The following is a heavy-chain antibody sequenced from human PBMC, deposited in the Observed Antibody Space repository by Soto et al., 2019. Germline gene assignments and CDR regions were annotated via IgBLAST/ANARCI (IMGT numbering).Heavy chain of an antibody. J-gene: IGHJ4*02. Sequence: QVHLVQSGAEVKKPGASVKVSCQASGYAFTTYGITWVRQAPGQGLEWMGWISAHNGNTNYAQKLQGRVTVTRDTSTSTAYMELRGLRYDDTAVYYCARGRDGDYWGQGALVTVSS. CDR1: GYAFTTYG. CDR3: ARGRDGDY. D-gene: IGHD6-6*01. V-gene: IGHV1-18*01. CDR2: ISAHNGNT.